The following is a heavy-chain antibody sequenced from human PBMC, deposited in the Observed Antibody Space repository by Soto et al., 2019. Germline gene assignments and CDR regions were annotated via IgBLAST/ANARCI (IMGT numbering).Heavy chain of an antibody. CDR3: ASSVAAAAGTYDY. D-gene: IGHD6-13*01. J-gene: IGHJ4*02. CDR2: IYSGGST. Sequence: VQLVESGGGLVQPGGSLRLSCAASGFTVSSNYMSWVRQAPGKGLEWVSVIYSGGSTYYADSVKGRFTISRDNSKNTLYLQMNSLRAEDTAVYYCASSVAAAAGTYDYWGQGTLVTVSS. CDR1: GFTVSSNY. V-gene: IGHV3-66*01.